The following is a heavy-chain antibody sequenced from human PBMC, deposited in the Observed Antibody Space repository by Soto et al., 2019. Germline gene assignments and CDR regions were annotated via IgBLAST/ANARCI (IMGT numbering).Heavy chain of an antibody. J-gene: IGHJ6*02. CDR2: IKQDGSEK. CDR1: GFTFSSYW. CDR3: ASLVETQLEYYYGMDV. D-gene: IGHD6-13*01. Sequence: PGGSLRLSCAASGFTFSSYWMSWVRQAQGKGMEWVANIKQDGSEKYYVDSVKGRFTISRDNAKNSLYLQMNSLRAEDTAVYYCASLVETQLEYYYGMDVWGQGTTVTVS. V-gene: IGHV3-7*03.